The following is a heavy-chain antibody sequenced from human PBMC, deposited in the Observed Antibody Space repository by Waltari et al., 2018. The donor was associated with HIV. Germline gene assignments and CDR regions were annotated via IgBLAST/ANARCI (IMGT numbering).Heavy chain of an antibody. V-gene: IGHV4-39*01. CDR2: IYSNGVS. CDR1: TGYITQSYY. D-gene: IGHD6-19*01. J-gene: IGHJ4*02. Sequence: QLQLQESGPALVKPSETLSLTCTVSTGYITQSYYWGWVHQFPGTGLEWIGSIYSNGVSHYAPSLKSRVALSVDMSKNQFSLTLTAVTAADTSRYFCVALRTVTGTIDKWGQGTLVTVS. CDR3: VALRTVTGTIDK.